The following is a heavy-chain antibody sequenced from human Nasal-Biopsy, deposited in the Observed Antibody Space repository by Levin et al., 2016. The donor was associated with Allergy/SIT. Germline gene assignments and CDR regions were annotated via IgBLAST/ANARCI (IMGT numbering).Heavy chain of an antibody. CDR2: VDTNTGGT. Sequence: ASVKVSCKASGYTLTDDNIHWVRQAPGQGPEWVGWVDTNTGGTHSAQKFQGRVTVTRDTSISTAFLELNSLRSDDTALYYCARGSNTNWGYDSWGQGTLVTVSS. CDR1: GYTLTDDN. CDR3: ARGSNTNWGYDS. V-gene: IGHV1-2*02. J-gene: IGHJ4*02. D-gene: IGHD7-27*01.